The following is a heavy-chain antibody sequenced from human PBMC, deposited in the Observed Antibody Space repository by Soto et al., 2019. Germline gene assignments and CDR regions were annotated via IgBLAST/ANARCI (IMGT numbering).Heavy chain of an antibody. V-gene: IGHV5-51*01. Sequence: GESLKISCKGSGYSFTSYWIGWVRQMPGKGLEWMGIIYPGDSDTRYSPSFQGQVTISADKSISTAYLQWSSPKASDTAMYYCATTHPSYYYDSSGLNYYYYGMDVWGQGTTVTVSS. CDR2: IYPGDSDT. CDR3: ATTHPSYYYDSSGLNYYYYGMDV. CDR1: GYSFTSYW. D-gene: IGHD3-22*01. J-gene: IGHJ6*02.